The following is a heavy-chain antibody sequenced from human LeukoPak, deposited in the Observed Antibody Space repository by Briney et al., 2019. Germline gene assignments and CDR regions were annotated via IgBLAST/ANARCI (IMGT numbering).Heavy chain of an antibody. CDR2: IYTSGST. J-gene: IGHJ3*02. CDR3: ARAPYCSGGSCYSGAPFFAFDI. D-gene: IGHD2-15*01. Sequence: PSETLSLTCTVSGGSISSGSYYWSWIRQPAGKGLEWIGRIYTSGSTNYNPSLKSRVTMSVDTSKNQFSLKLSSVTAADTAVYYCARAPYCSGGSCYSGAPFFAFDIWGQGTMVTVSS. CDR1: GGSISSGSYY. V-gene: IGHV4-61*02.